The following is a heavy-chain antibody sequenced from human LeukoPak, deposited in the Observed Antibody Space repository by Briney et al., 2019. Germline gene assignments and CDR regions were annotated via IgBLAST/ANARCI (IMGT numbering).Heavy chain of an antibody. J-gene: IGHJ4*02. CDR1: GYTFTSYD. Sequence: GASVKVSCKASGYTFTSYDINWVRQATGQGLEWMGWMNPNSGNTGYAQKFQGRVTMTRNTSISTAYMELSSLRSEDTAVYYCARATRITIFGVVMGFGYWGQGTLVTVSS. CDR2: MNPNSGNT. CDR3: ARATRITIFGVVMGFGY. V-gene: IGHV1-8*01. D-gene: IGHD3-3*01.